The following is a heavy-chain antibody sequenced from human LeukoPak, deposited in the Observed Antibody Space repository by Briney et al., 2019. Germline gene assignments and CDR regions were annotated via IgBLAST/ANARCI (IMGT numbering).Heavy chain of an antibody. CDR3: ARVFSGSDY. V-gene: IGHV3-23*01. CDR1: GFTFSNYA. Sequence: GGSLRLSCAASGFTFSNYAMSWVRQAPGKGLEWISGITGGRSTYYADSVKGRFTISRDNSKNTLYLQMNSLRAEDTAIYYCARVFSGSDYWGQGTPVTVSS. CDR2: ITGGRST. D-gene: IGHD2-15*01. J-gene: IGHJ4*02.